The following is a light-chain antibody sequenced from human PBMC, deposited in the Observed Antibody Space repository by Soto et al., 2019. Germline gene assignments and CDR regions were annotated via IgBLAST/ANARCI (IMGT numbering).Light chain of an antibody. CDR2: TAS. Sequence: DTQMTQSPSSVSASVGDRVTITCRASQGISRWLAWYQQKPGKAPNLLIHTASILQSGVPSRFSGSGSGTEFTLTISSLQPEDFASYYCQQADSLPLTFGGGTKVDIK. CDR3: QQADSLPLT. J-gene: IGKJ4*01. CDR1: QGISRW. V-gene: IGKV1-12*01.